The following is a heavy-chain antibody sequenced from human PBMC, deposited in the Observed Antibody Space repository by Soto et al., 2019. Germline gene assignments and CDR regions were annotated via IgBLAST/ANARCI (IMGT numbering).Heavy chain of an antibody. J-gene: IGHJ3*02. V-gene: IGHV1-24*01. CDR3: APHYYDSSGYVSAFDI. Sequence: ASVKFSCKVSGYTLTELSMHWVRQAPGKGLEWMGGFDPEDGETIYAQKFQGRVTMTEDTSTDTAYMELSSLRSEDTAVYYCAPHYYDSSGYVSAFDIWGQGTMVTVSS. CDR2: FDPEDGET. CDR1: GYTLTELS. D-gene: IGHD3-22*01.